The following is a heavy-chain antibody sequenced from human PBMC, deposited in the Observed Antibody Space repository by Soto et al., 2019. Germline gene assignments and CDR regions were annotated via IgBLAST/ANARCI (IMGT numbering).Heavy chain of an antibody. CDR3: ARVRNGAFQY. CDR1: GGSISGGGYY. V-gene: IGHV4-31*03. J-gene: IGHJ1*01. Sequence: ASETLSLTCTVSGGSISGGGYYWSWIRQHPGKGLEWIGNIHYGGRTYYNPSLMSRLAMSMDTAEHQFSLNLTSVTAADTAVYYCARVRNGAFQYWGQGALVTVSS. CDR2: IHYGGRT. D-gene: IGHD3-10*01.